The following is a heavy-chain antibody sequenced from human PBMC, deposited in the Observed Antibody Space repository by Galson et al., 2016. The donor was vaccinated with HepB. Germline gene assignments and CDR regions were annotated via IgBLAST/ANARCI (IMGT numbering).Heavy chain of an antibody. J-gene: IGHJ4*02. Sequence: LRLSCAVSGFRVSAHHVGWFRQAPGKGLECVSVLYGGGGTYHTDSVKGRFTISRDKSKNTLYLQMNSLRAEDTAVYHCAKSPWYDSSGYYYFDYWGQGTLVTVSS. D-gene: IGHD3-22*01. CDR1: GFRVSAHH. V-gene: IGHV3-53*01. CDR2: LYGGGGT. CDR3: AKSPWYDSSGYYYFDY.